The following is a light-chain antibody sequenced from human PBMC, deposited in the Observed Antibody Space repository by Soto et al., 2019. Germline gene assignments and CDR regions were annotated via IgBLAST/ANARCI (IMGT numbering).Light chain of an antibody. CDR1: QNLGTLY. V-gene: IGKV3-20*01. Sequence: EIVLTPSPGTLSFSPVEICTLSCRASQNLGTLYLAWFQQKSGQAPRLLIYSASRRATGIPDRFTGSGSGTDFTLTINRVEPEDFAVYFCQQYAGSPRTCGQGNKGDIK. CDR3: QQYAGSPRT. J-gene: IGKJ1*01. CDR2: SAS.